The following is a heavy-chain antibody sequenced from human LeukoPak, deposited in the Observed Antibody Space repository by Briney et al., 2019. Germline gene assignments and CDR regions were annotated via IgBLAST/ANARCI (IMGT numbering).Heavy chain of an antibody. V-gene: IGHV3-30*03. J-gene: IGHJ2*01. Sequence: GRSLRLSCAASGFTFSTYGMHWVRQAPGKGLEWVALISYDGSKKYYADSVKGRFTISRDNSESTLYLQMNSLRAEDTAVYYCARDNGKQRTNWVFDLWGRGTLVAVSS. CDR1: GFTFSTYG. D-gene: IGHD6-25*01. CDR2: ISYDGSKK. CDR3: ARDNGKQRTNWVFDL.